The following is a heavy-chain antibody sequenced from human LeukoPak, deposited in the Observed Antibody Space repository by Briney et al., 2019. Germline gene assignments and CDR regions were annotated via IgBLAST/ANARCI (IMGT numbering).Heavy chain of an antibody. J-gene: IGHJ4*02. Sequence: GGSLRLSCAASGFTFSSYSMNWVRQAPGKGLEWVSYISSRSATIYYADSVKGRFTISRDNAKNSLYLQMNSLRAEDTAVYYCARVAKVASGYFDYWGQGTLVTVSS. D-gene: IGHD3-22*01. V-gene: IGHV3-48*01. CDR3: ARVAKVASGYFDY. CDR1: GFTFSSYS. CDR2: ISSRSATI.